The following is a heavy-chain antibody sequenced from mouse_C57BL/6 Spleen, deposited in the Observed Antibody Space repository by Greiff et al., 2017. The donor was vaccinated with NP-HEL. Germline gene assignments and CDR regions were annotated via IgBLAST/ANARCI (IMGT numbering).Heavy chain of an antibody. Sequence: VKLLESGAELARPGASVKLSCKASGYTFTSYGISWVKQRTGQGLEWIGEIYPRSGNTYYNEKFKGKATLTADKSSSTAYMELRSLTSEDSAVYFCAREERVDYWGQGTTLTVSS. CDR1: GYTFTSYG. J-gene: IGHJ2*01. V-gene: IGHV1-81*01. CDR2: IYPRSGNT. CDR3: AREERVDY.